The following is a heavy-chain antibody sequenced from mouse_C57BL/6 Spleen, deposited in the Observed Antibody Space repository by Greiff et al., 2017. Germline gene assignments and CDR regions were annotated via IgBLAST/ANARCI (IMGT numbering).Heavy chain of an antibody. V-gene: IGHV1-69*01. Sequence: QVQLQQPGAELVMPGASVKLSCKASGYTFTSYWMHWVKQRPGQGLEWIGEIDPSASYTNYNQKFKGKSTLTVDKSSSTAYMQLSSLTSEDSAVYYCARSYGSSFYWYFDVWGTGTTVTVSS. D-gene: IGHD1-1*01. J-gene: IGHJ1*03. CDR1: GYTFTSYW. CDR3: ARSYGSSFYWYFDV. CDR2: IDPSASYT.